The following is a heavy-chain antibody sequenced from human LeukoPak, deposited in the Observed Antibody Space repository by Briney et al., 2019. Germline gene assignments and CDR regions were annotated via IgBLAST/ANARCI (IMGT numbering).Heavy chain of an antibody. CDR2: IYYSGST. Sequence: SETLSLTCTVSGGSISSYYWSWIRQPPGKGLEWIGYIYYSGSTNYNPPLKSRVTISVDTSKNQFSLKLSSVTAADTAVYYCARVPVVTARNYYYYYMDVWGKGATVTVSS. CDR3: ARVPVVTARNYYYYYMDV. D-gene: IGHD2-21*02. CDR1: GGSISSYY. V-gene: IGHV4-59*01. J-gene: IGHJ6*03.